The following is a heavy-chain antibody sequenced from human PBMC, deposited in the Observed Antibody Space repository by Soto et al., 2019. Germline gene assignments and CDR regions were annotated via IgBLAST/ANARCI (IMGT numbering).Heavy chain of an antibody. CDR2: TYYRSKWYN. Sequence: TLSLTCAISGDSVSSNSAAWNWIRQSPSRGLEWLGRTYYRSKWYNDYAVSVKSRITINPDTSKNQFSLQLNSVTPEDTAVYYCARGESLVVVAATPVYYYYMDVWGKGTTVTVSS. J-gene: IGHJ6*03. V-gene: IGHV6-1*01. D-gene: IGHD2-15*01. CDR1: GDSVSSNSAA. CDR3: ARGESLVVVAATPVYYYYMDV.